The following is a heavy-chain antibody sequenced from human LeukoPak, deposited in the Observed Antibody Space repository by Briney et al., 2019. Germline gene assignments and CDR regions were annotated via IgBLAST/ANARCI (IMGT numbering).Heavy chain of an antibody. J-gene: IGHJ4*02. V-gene: IGHV4-34*01. CDR1: GGSFSGYY. CDR3: ARASGGYSYGGDIDY. Sequence: SETLSLTCAVYGGSFSGYYWSWIRQPPGKGLEWIGEINHSGSTNYNPPLKSRVTISVDTSKNQFSLKLSSVTAADTAVYYCARASGGYSYGGDIDYWGQGTLVTVSS. CDR2: INHSGST. D-gene: IGHD5-18*01.